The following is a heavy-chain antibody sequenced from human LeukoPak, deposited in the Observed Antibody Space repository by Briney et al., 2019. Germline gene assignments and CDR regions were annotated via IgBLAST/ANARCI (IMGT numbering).Heavy chain of an antibody. Sequence: SETLSLTCAVTGGSISSGGYSWSWIRQPPGKGLEWIGYIYHSGSTYYNPSLKSRVTISVDRSKNQFSLKLSSVTAADTAVYYCARGEAFDIWGQGTMVTVSS. J-gene: IGHJ3*02. CDR1: GGSISSGGYS. CDR3: ARGEAFDI. V-gene: IGHV4-30-2*01. CDR2: IYHSGST.